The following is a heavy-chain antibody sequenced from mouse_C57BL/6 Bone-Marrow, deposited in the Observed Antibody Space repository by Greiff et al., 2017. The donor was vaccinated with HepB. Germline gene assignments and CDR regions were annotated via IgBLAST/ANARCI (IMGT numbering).Heavy chain of an antibody. CDR3: ARHRREFAY. V-gene: IGHV5-6*01. J-gene: IGHJ3*01. CDR1: GFTFSSYG. CDR2: ISSGGSYT. Sequence: EVNLVESGGDLVKPGGSLKLSCAASGFTFSSYGMSWVRQTPDKRLEWVATISSGGSYTYYPDSVKGRFTISRDNAKNTLYLQMSSLKSEDTAMYYCARHRREFAYWGQGTLVTVSA.